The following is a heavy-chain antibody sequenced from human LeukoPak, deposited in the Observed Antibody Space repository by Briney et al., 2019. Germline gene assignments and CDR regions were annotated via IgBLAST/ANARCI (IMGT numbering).Heavy chain of an antibody. D-gene: IGHD5-18*01. Sequence: GRSLRLSCAASGFTFDDYAMHWVRQAPGKGLEWVSGISWNSGSIGYADSVKGRFTISRDNAKNSLYLQMNSLRAEDTAVFYCARDRGYSYGDAFDIWGQGTMVTVSS. V-gene: IGHV3-9*01. CDR1: GFTFDDYA. J-gene: IGHJ3*02. CDR2: ISWNSGSI. CDR3: ARDRGYSYGDAFDI.